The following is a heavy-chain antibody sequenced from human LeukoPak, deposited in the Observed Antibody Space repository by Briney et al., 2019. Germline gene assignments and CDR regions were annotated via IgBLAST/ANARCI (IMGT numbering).Heavy chain of an antibody. V-gene: IGHV4-59*01. D-gene: IGHD4-17*01. CDR3: ARIYGDYEYYYYYYMDV. CDR1: GGSISSYY. Sequence: SETLSLTCTVSGGSISSYYWSWIRQPPGKELEWIGYIYYSGSTNYNPSLKSRVTISVDTSKNQFSLKLSSVTAADTAVYYCARIYGDYEYYYYYYMDVWGKGTTVTVSS. J-gene: IGHJ6*03. CDR2: IYYSGST.